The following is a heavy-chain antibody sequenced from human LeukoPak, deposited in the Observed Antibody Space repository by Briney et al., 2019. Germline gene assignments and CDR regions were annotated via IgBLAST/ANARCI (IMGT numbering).Heavy chain of an antibody. D-gene: IGHD6-19*01. CDR1: GLTFSSHA. Sequence: TGGSLRLSCAASGLTFSSHAMSWVRQAPGKGLEWVSAISGSGGSTYYADSVKGRSTISRDNSKNTLYLQMNSLRAEDTAVYYCAKSYSSGWPPVYFDYWGQGTLVTVSS. CDR2: ISGSGGST. V-gene: IGHV3-23*01. CDR3: AKSYSSGWPPVYFDY. J-gene: IGHJ4*02.